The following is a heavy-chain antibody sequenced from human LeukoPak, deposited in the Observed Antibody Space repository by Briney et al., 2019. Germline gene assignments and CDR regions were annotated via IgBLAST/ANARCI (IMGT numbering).Heavy chain of an antibody. CDR2: MNPNSGNT. J-gene: IGHJ4*02. CDR1: GYTFTSYD. CDR3: ARDTQYSYNYFDY. Sequence: ASVKVSCKASGYTFTSYDINWVRQATGQGLEWMGWMNPNSGNTGYAQKFQGRVTMTRNTSISTAYMELSSLRSEDTAVYYCARDTQYSYNYFDYWGQGTLVTVSS. V-gene: IGHV1-8*01. D-gene: IGHD5-18*01.